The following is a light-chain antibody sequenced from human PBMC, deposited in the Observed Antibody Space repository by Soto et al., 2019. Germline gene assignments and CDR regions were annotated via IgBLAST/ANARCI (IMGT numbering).Light chain of an antibody. CDR1: QGISSY. V-gene: IGKV1-9*01. CDR3: HQLNSYHLT. J-gene: IGKJ4*01. CDR2: AAS. Sequence: DIQLTQSPSFLSASVGDRVTITCRASQGISSYLAWYQLKPGKAPKVLIYAASTLQSGVPSRFSGSGYGTEFTLTISSLQPEDFATYYCHQLNSYHLTFGGGTTVEI.